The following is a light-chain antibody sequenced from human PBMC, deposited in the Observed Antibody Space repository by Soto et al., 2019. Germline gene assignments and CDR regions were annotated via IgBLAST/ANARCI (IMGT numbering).Light chain of an antibody. J-gene: IGKJ4*02. CDR2: GAF. Sequence: EIVLTQSPGTLSLSPGESATLACMARRSVSCIYLDQYQQRTGQALRLLIYGAFSRATGITDRFSGSGSGTAFSLSIIRLEPFDFAVYYCQKCDNFCTFGGGTKVDIK. CDR3: QKCDNFCT. V-gene: IGKV3-20*01. CDR1: RSVSCIY.